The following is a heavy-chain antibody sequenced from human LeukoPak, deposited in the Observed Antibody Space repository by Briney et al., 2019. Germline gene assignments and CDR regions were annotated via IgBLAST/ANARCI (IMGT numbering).Heavy chain of an antibody. D-gene: IGHD3-10*01. J-gene: IGHJ4*02. V-gene: IGHV3-23*01. CDR3: AKGTYYHTSGTSSTETFGEN. CDR1: GFTFSSYA. Sequence: GGSLRLSCAASGFTFSSYAMSWVRQAPGKGLEWVSVISGGGSRTYYAASVKGRFTISRDNSEITLYLQMNSLRADDTAVYYCAKGTYYHTSGTSSTETFGENWGQGTLVTVSS. CDR2: ISGGGSRT.